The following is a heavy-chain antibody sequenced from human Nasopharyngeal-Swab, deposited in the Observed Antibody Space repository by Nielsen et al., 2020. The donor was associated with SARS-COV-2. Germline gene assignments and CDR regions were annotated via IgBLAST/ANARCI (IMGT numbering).Heavy chain of an antibody. Sequence: GGSLRLSCAASGFTFSSYWMHWVRQAPGKGLVWVSGISWNSGSIGYADSVKGRFTISRDNAKNSLYLQMNSLRAEDTALYYCAKDLSSGWYGWFDPWGQGTLVTVSS. CDR3: AKDLSSGWYGWFDP. J-gene: IGHJ5*02. CDR1: GFTFSSYW. CDR2: ISWNSGSI. D-gene: IGHD6-19*01. V-gene: IGHV3-9*01.